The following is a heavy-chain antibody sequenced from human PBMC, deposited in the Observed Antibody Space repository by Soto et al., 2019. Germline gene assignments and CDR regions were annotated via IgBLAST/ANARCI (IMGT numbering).Heavy chain of an antibody. CDR3: ASLIAARPGWFDP. D-gene: IGHD6-6*01. CDR1: GYTFTGYY. V-gene: IGHV1-2*02. Sequence: QVQLVQSGAEVKKPGASVKVSCKPSGYTFTGYYMHWVRQAPGQGLEWMGWINPKSGGTNYAQKFQGRVTMTRDTSISTAYMELSSLSSDDTAVYYCASLIAARPGWFDPWGQGTLVTVSS. J-gene: IGHJ5*02. CDR2: INPKSGGT.